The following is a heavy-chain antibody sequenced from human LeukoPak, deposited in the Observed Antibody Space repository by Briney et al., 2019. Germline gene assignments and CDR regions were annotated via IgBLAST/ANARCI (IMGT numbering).Heavy chain of an antibody. CDR3: ARGGGYSGYEDY. CDR1: GGTFSSYA. Sequence: GASVKVSCKASGGTFSSYAISWVRQAPGQGLEWMGGIIPIFDTANYAQKFQGRVTLTADESTSTAYMELSSLGSEDTAVYYCARGGGYSGYEDYWGQGTLVTVSS. CDR2: IIPIFDTA. V-gene: IGHV1-69*13. J-gene: IGHJ4*02. D-gene: IGHD5-12*01.